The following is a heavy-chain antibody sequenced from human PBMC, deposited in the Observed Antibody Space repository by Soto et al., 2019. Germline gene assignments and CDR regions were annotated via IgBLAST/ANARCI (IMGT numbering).Heavy chain of an antibody. V-gene: IGHV1-18*01. J-gene: IGHJ4*02. Sequence: ASVKVSCQASGYPFSNHGINWVRQAPGQGLEWMGWISAYNGNTNYAQKLQGRVTMTTDTSTSTAYMELRSLRSDDTAVYYCARGAFIVSPCTGFDYWGQGTPVTVSS. CDR3: ARGAFIVSPCTGFDY. CDR2: ISAYNGNT. D-gene: IGHD3-16*02. CDR1: GYPFSNHG.